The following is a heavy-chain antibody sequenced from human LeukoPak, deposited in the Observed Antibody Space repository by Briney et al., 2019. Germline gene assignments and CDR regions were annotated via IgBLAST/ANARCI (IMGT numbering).Heavy chain of an antibody. CDR2: ISGGGDRT. V-gene: IGHV3-23*01. CDR1: GFTFNTYT. D-gene: IGHD3-10*01. J-gene: IGHJ4*02. Sequence: GGSLRLSCAASGFTFNTYTMNWVRQAPGKGLEWVSTISGGGDRTYFADSVKGRFIISRDKSKNTLYLQMNSLRAEDTAVYYCAKGTYGSGTYGSIDFWGQGTLVTVSS. CDR3: AKGTYGSGTYGSIDF.